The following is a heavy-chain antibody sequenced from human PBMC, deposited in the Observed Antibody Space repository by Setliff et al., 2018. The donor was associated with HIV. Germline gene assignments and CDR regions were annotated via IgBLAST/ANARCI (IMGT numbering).Heavy chain of an antibody. CDR2: IIPIFGSA. CDR3: ARGRFSFLEWSYQNWFDP. CDR1: GGTFSSYV. Sequence: EASVKVSCKASGGTFSSYVISWVRQAPGQGLEWMGGIIPIFGSANYAQKFQGRVTMTRNTAISTAYMELSSLRSEDTAVYYCARGRFSFLEWSYQNWFDPWGQGTKVTVSS. J-gene: IGHJ5*02. D-gene: IGHD3-3*01. V-gene: IGHV1-69*05.